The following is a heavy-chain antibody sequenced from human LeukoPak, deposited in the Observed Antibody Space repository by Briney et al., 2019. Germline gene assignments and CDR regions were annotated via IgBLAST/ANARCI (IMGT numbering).Heavy chain of an antibody. D-gene: IGHD3-10*01. V-gene: IGHV3-33*05. CDR3: ARDIWFGQWKYFDY. CDR2: ISNDGYTI. CDR1: GFTLSSYG. J-gene: IGHJ4*02. Sequence: GGSLRLSCAASGFTLSSYGVHWVRQAPGKGLEWMTFISNDGYTIYYAGSVKGRFTISRDDSKSTLCLQLNSLRAEDTAVYYCARDIWFGQWKYFDYWGQGTLVTVSS.